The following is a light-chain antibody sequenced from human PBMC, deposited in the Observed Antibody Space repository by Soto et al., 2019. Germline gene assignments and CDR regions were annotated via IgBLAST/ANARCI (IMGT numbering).Light chain of an antibody. CDR3: NSYRSTDTVV. CDR1: SNDVGGYNH. J-gene: IGLJ2*01. V-gene: IGLV2-14*01. CDR2: EVS. Sequence: QSALTQPASVSGSPGQSITISCTGTSNDVGGYNHVSWYQQHPGKAPKLIIYEVSYRPSGVSNRFSGSKSGKTASLTISGLQAEDEADYYCNSYRSTDTVVFGGGTKVTVL.